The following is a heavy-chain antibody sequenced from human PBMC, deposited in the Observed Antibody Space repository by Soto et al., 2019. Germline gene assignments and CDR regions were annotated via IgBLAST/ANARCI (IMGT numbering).Heavy chain of an antibody. J-gene: IGHJ6*02. CDR2: IYYSGST. CDR3: ARDGVRHYDFWSGSADHYYYYGMDV. D-gene: IGHD3-3*01. V-gene: IGHV4-59*01. Sequence: PSETLSLTCTVSGGSISSYYWSWIRQPPGKGLEWIGYIYYSGSTNYNPSIKSRVTISVDTSKNQFSLKLSSVTAADTAVYYCARDGVRHYDFWSGSADHYYYYGMDVWGQGTTVTVSS. CDR1: GGSISSYY.